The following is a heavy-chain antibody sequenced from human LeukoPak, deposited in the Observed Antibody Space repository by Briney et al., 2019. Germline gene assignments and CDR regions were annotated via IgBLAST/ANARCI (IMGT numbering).Heavy chain of an antibody. CDR1: GFTFSSYA. V-gene: IGHV3-30*04. CDR2: ISYDGSKT. D-gene: IGHD4-17*01. CDR3: AKEYGDYLADY. Sequence: GGSLRLSCAASGFTFSSYAMHWVRQAPGKGLEWVALISYDGSKTYYADSVKGRFTISRDNSKDTLYLQMNSLRPEDTAVYYCAKEYGDYLADYWGQGSLVTVSS. J-gene: IGHJ4*02.